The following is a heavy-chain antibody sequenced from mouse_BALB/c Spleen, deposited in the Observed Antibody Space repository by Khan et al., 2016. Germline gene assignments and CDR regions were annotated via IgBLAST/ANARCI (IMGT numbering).Heavy chain of an antibody. Sequence: QVQLQQPGAELVKPGASVKMSCKASGYTFTSYNMHWVKQTPGQGLEWIGAIYPGNGDTSYNQKFKGKATLTADKSSSTAYMQLSSLTSEDSAVYYCARFYYGSSYAMDYWGQGTSVTVSS. V-gene: IGHV1-12*01. J-gene: IGHJ4*01. D-gene: IGHD1-1*01. CDR3: ARFYYGSSYAMDY. CDR2: IYPGNGDT. CDR1: GYTFTSYN.